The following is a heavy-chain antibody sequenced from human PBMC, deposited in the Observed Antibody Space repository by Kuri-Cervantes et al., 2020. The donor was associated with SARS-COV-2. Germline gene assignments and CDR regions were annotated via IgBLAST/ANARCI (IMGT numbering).Heavy chain of an antibody. Sequence: ASVKVSCKVSGYTLTELSMHWVRQAPGKGLEWMGGFDPEDGETIYAQKFQGRVTMTTDTSTSTAYMELRSLRSDDTAVYYCARPGIVATIVSDYYGMDVWGQGTTVTVSS. CDR2: FDPEDGET. J-gene: IGHJ6*02. CDR3: ARPGIVATIVSDYYGMDV. CDR1: GYTLTELS. V-gene: IGHV1-24*01. D-gene: IGHD5-12*01.